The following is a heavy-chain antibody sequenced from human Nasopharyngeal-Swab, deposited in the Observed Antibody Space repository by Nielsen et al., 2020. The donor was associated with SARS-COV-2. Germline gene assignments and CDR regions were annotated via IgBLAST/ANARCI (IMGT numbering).Heavy chain of an antibody. D-gene: IGHD3-3*01. J-gene: IGHJ6*02. CDR3: ARDRYDFWSGYYTPYYYYYGMDV. V-gene: IGHV3-21*01. Sequence: GESLKISCAASGFTFSSYTMNWVRQAPGKGLEWVSSISSSSTYIYYADSVKGRFTISRDNAKNSLYLQMNSLRAEDTAVYYCARDRYDFWSGYYTPYYYYYGMDVWGQGTTVPSP. CDR1: GFTFSSYT. CDR2: ISSSSTYI.